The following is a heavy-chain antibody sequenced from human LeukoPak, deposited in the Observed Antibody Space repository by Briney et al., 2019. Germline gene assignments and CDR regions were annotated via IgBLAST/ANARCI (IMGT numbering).Heavy chain of an antibody. CDR2: ISGSGDST. Sequence: GGSLRLSCAASGFTFSSYAMSWVRQAPGKGLEWVSAISGSGDSTYYADSVKGRFTISRDNSKNTLYLQMNSLRAEDTAVYYCAKRVGMTGGVFHHWGQGTLVTVSS. D-gene: IGHD1-26*01. J-gene: IGHJ1*01. V-gene: IGHV3-23*01. CDR3: AKRVGMTGGVFHH. CDR1: GFTFSSYA.